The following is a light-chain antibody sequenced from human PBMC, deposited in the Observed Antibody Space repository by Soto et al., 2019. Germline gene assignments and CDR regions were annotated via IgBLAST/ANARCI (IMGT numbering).Light chain of an antibody. CDR2: WAS. CDR3: QQHYSTPRT. CDR1: QSVLYTSDHRNY. J-gene: IGKJ1*01. Sequence: DIVMTQSPDSVSVSLGERATINCKSSQSVLYTSDHRNYLAWYQQKPGQAPRLLISWASTREFGVPDRFSGSGSGTDFTLTIRSLQAEDVAVYYCQQHYSTPRTFGQGTKVEI. V-gene: IGKV4-1*01.